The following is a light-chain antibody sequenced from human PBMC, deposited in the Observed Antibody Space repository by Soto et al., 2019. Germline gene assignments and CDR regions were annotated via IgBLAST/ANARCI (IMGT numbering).Light chain of an antibody. Sequence: GDRVPITCRASQSMSSWLAWYQQKPGKAPKLLIYDASSLESGVPSRFSGSGSGTEFTLTISSLQPEDFATYSCLQHNSYPRPFGQGTKVDNK. CDR2: DAS. J-gene: IGKJ1*01. CDR1: QSMSSW. CDR3: LQHNSYPRP. V-gene: IGKV1-5*01.